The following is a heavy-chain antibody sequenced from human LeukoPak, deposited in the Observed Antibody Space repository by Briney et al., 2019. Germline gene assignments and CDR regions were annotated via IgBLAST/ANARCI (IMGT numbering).Heavy chain of an antibody. D-gene: IGHD2-21*02. CDR3: AIEGPKWGDPWGDSRPFDP. CDR1: GYTFTGYY. CDR2: INPNSGGT. V-gene: IGHV1-2*06. J-gene: IGHJ5*02. Sequence: ASVKVSCKASGYTFTGYYMHWVRQAPGQGLEWMGRINPNSGGTNYAQKFQGRVTMTRDTSISTAYMELSRLRSDDTAVYYCAIEGPKWGDPWGDSRPFDPWGQGTLVTASS.